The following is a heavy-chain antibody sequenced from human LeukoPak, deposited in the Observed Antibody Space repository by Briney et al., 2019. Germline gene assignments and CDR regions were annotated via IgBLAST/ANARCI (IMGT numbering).Heavy chain of an antibody. CDR3: ARGATMVRGVIVDYYYGMDV. Sequence: ASVKVSCKASGYTFTSNYIHWVRQAPGQGLEWMGMIYPRDGSTSYAQKFQGRVTVTRDTSTSTAYMELSRLRSDDTAVYYCARGATMVRGVIVDYYYGMDVWGQGTTVTVSS. CDR1: GYTFTSNY. CDR2: IYPRDGST. D-gene: IGHD3-10*01. J-gene: IGHJ6*02. V-gene: IGHV1-46*01.